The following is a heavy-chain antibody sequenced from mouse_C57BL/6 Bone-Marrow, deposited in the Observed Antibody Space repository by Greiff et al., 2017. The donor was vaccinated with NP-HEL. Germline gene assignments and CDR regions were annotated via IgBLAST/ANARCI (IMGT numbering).Heavy chain of an antibody. CDR3: AREVGLRGGDY. D-gene: IGHD2-2*01. V-gene: IGHV1-81*01. J-gene: IGHJ2*01. CDR2: IYPRSGNT. Sequence: VKLQESGAELARPGASVKLSCKASGYTFTSYGISWVKQRTGQGLEWIGEIYPRSGNTYYNEKFKGKATLTADKSSSTAYLELRSLTSEDSAVYFCAREVGLRGGDYWGQGTTLTVSS. CDR1: GYTFTSYG.